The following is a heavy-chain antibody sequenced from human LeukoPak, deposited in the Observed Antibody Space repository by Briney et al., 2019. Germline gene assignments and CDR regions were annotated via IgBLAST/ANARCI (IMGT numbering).Heavy chain of an antibody. CDR3: ARGDCSGGSCYLSLTTIDY. J-gene: IGHJ4*02. CDR1: GFTFSSYS. Sequence: PGGSLRLSCAASGFTFSSYSMNWVRQAPGKGLEWVSYIRSSSNTIYYADSVKGRFTISRDNAKNSLYLQMNSLRAEDTAVYYCARGDCSGGSCYLSLTTIDYWGQGTLVTVSS. V-gene: IGHV3-48*01. CDR2: IRSSSNTI. D-gene: IGHD2-15*01.